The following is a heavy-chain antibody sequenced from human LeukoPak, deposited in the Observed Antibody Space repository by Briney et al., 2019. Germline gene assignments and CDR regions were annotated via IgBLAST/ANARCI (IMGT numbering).Heavy chain of an antibody. CDR3: ARVPGGWFDP. CDR2: IYYSGST. CDR1: GGSISSYY. J-gene: IGHJ5*02. V-gene: IGHV4-59*01. D-gene: IGHD1-26*01. Sequence: PSETLSLTCTVSGGSISSYYWSWIRQPPGKGLEWIGYIYYSGSTNYNPSLKSRVTISVDTSKNQFSLKLGSVTAADTAVYYCARVPGGWFDPWGQGTLVTVSS.